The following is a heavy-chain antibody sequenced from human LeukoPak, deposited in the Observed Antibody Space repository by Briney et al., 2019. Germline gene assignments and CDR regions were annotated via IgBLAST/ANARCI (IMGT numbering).Heavy chain of an antibody. V-gene: IGHV3-66*01. CDR3: AREYYDISTAYYPTEYFLDY. J-gene: IGHJ4*02. CDR1: GFTVSSNY. D-gene: IGHD3-9*01. Sequence: GGSLRLSCAASGFTVSSNYMSWVRQAPGKGLEWLSLIDNGGYTYYADAVKGRFTISRDKSKNTLYFQMNSLRAEDTAVYYCAREYYDISTAYYPTEYFLDYWGQGTLVTVSS. CDR2: IDNGGYT.